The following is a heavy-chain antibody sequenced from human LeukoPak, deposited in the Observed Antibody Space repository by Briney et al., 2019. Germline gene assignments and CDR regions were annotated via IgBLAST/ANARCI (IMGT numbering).Heavy chain of an antibody. CDR1: GFTFSAYW. CDR3: ARDCRVGRRPQNWFAP. J-gene: IGHJ5*02. V-gene: IGHV3-7*01. Sequence: PGGSLRLSCAASGFTFSAYWMSWVRQAPGKGLEWVANIGEDGSEKYYADSVQGRFTISRDNAKNSLYLQMDSLRAEDTAIYYCARDCRVGRRPQNWFAPWGQGTPVTVSS. CDR2: IGEDGSEK. D-gene: IGHD3-16*01.